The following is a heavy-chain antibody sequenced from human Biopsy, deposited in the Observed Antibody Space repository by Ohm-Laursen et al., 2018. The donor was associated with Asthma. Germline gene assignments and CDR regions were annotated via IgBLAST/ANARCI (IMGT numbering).Heavy chain of an antibody. Sequence: ASVKVSCKASGYTFTSYYIHWVRQAPGQGLEWVGIINPPTGDTSYAQKFLGRVTVTRDTSTSTVYMELSSLRSEGTAVYYCALSQFDYWGQGTLLTVSS. CDR3: ALSQFDY. CDR1: GYTFTSYY. V-gene: IGHV1-46*01. CDR2: INPPTGDT. J-gene: IGHJ4*02.